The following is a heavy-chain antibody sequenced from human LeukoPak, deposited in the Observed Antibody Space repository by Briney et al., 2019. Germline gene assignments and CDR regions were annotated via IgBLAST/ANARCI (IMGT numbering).Heavy chain of an antibody. CDR2: IYTSGST. CDR3: AREREITGTIEVWFDP. J-gene: IGHJ5*02. D-gene: IGHD1-7*01. CDR1: GGSVSSGTYY. V-gene: IGHV4-61*02. Sequence: MASETLSLTCTVSGGSVSSGTYYWSWIRQPAGKGLEWIGRIYTSGSTNYNPSLKSRVTMSVDTSKNQFSLKLSSVTAADTAVYYCAREREITGTIEVWFDPWGQGTLVTVSS.